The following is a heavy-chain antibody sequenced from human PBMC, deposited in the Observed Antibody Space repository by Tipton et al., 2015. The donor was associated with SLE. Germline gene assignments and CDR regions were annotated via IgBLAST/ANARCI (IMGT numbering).Heavy chain of an antibody. D-gene: IGHD1-26*01. CDR1: GFIFSICA. CDR3: AKSQSGNYGYFHH. V-gene: IGHV3-23*01. Sequence: SLRLSCSASGFIFSICAMSWVRQAPGKGLEWVSAVVGGGGSTYYADSVKGRFTISRDSSMNTLYLQMNSLRAEDTAVYYCAKSQSGNYGYFHHWGQGPLVTVSS. J-gene: IGHJ1*01. CDR2: VVGGGGST.